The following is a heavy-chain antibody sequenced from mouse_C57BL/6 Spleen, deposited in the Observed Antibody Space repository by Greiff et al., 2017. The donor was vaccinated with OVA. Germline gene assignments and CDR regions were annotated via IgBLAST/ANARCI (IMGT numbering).Heavy chain of an antibody. CDR1: GFTFSSYA. D-gene: IGHD2-5*01. J-gene: IGHJ3*01. V-gene: IGHV5-4*01. CDR3: ARDGSNYPAWFAY. Sequence: EVMLVESGGGLVKPGGSLKLSCAASGFTFSSYAMSWVRQTPEKRLEWVATISDGGSYTYYPDNVKGRFTISRDNAKNNLYLQMSHLKSEDTAMYYWARDGSNYPAWFAYWGQGTLVTVSA. CDR2: ISDGGSYT.